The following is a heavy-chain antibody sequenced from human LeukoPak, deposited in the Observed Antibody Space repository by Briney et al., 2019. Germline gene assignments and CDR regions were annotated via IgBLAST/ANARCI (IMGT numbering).Heavy chain of an antibody. CDR2: ISSSSSYI. V-gene: IGHV3-21*01. J-gene: IGHJ4*02. CDR3: ARIVAANYDFWTGYYYFDY. D-gene: IGHD3-3*01. Sequence: PGGSLRLSCAASGFTFSSYSMNWVRQAPGTGLEWVSSISSSSSYIYYADSVKGRFTISRDNAKNSLYLQMNSLRAEDTAVYYCARIVAANYDFWTGYYYFDYWGQGTLVTVSS. CDR1: GFTFSSYS.